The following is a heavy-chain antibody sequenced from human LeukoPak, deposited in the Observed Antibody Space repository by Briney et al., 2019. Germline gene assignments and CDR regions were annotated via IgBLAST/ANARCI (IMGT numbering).Heavy chain of an antibody. CDR1: AGSISGNY. D-gene: IGHD2/OR15-2a*01. Sequence: SETLSLTWSVAAGSISGNYCGWVRRPPGKGLQWIGYISYTGSNNYNPSLKSRVTFSVDTSKNQFSLNLSSVTAADTAVYYCARAAPLNIQDRRVLDYSGEGTLVTVSS. CDR2: ISYTGSN. V-gene: IGHV4-59*08. J-gene: IGHJ4*02. CDR3: ARAAPLNIQDRRVLDY.